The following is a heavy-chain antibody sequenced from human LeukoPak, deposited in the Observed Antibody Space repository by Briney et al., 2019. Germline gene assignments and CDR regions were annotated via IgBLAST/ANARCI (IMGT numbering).Heavy chain of an antibody. CDR1: GFTFNNYA. V-gene: IGHV3-23*01. CDR3: VKNSINNCHSSLGY. Sequence: PGGSLRLSCAASGFTFNNYAMTWVRQAPGEGLEWVSVISGNGDVTYYTGSVKGRFTISRDNSKNTLYLQINSLRAEDTAAYYCVKNSINNCHSSLGYWGQGTLVTVSS. CDR2: ISGNGDVT. D-gene: IGHD1-20*01. J-gene: IGHJ4*02.